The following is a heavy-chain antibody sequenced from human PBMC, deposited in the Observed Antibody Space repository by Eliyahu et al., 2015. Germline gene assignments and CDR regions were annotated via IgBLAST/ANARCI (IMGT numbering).Heavy chain of an antibody. CDR2: ITSGGGAT. CDR3: AKALVTGTYYFDY. Sequence: EVQLLESGGGLVQPGGSLRLSXAASGFPFSSSAVSWVRQAPGKGLEWVSSITSGGGATYYADSVKGRFTISRDNSKNTLYLQMSSLRVEDTAVYYCAKALVTGTYYFDYWGQGTLVTVSS. D-gene: IGHD1/OR15-1a*01. J-gene: IGHJ4*02. CDR1: GFPFSSSA. V-gene: IGHV3-23*01.